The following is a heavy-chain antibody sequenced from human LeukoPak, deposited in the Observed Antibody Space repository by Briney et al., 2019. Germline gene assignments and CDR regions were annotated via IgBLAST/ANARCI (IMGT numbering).Heavy chain of an antibody. Sequence: PGGSLRLSCAVSGFTFSSYAMSWVRQAPGKGLEWVSAISGSGGSTYYADSVKGRFTISRDNSKNTLYLQMNSLRAEDTAVYYCASSWIQLWFGDYWGQGTLVTVSS. CDR2: ISGSGGST. D-gene: IGHD5-18*01. V-gene: IGHV3-23*01. J-gene: IGHJ4*02. CDR1: GFTFSSYA. CDR3: ASSWIQLWFGDY.